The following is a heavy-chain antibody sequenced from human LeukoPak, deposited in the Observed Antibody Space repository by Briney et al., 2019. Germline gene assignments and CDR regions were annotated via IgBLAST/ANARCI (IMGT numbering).Heavy chain of an antibody. CDR3: ARASGYDFWSGYYIGY. Sequence: PSETLSLTCTVSGGSISSSSYYWGWIRQPPGKGLEWIGSIYYSGSTNYNPSLKSRVTISVDTSKNQFSLKLSSVTAADTAVYYCARASGYDFWSGYYIGYWGQGTLVTVSS. V-gene: IGHV4-39*07. D-gene: IGHD3-3*01. J-gene: IGHJ4*02. CDR2: IYYSGST. CDR1: GGSISSSSYY.